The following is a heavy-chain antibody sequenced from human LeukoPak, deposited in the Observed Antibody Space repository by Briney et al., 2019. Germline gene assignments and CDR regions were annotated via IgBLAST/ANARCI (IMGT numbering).Heavy chain of an antibody. V-gene: IGHV3-21*01. J-gene: IGHJ5*02. CDR1: GFIFSSYS. CDR2: ISSSSSYI. CDR3: ARGGSLTVTTA. D-gene: IGHD4-17*01. Sequence: TGGSLRLSCAASGFIFSSYSMNWVRQAPGKGLEWVSSISSSSSYIYYADSVKGRFTISRDNAKNSLYLQMNSLRAEDTAVYYCARGGSLTVTTAWGQGTLVTVSS.